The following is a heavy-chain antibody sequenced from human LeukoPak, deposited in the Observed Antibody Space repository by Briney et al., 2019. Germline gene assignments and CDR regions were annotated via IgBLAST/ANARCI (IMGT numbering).Heavy chain of an antibody. CDR2: ISSSSSTI. CDR3: ATDPGFWTGDGDDAFDI. CDR1: GFTFSSYE. J-gene: IGHJ3*02. D-gene: IGHD3/OR15-3a*01. V-gene: IGHV3-48*01. Sequence: GGSLRLSCAVSGFTFSSYEMNWVRQAPGKGLEWVSYISSSSSTIYYADSVKGRFTISRDNAKNSLYLQMNSLRAEDTAVYYCATDPGFWTGDGDDAFDIWGQGTMVTVSS.